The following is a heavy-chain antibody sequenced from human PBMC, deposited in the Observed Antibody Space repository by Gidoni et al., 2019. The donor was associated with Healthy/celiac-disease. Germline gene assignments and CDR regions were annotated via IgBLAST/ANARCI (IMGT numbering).Heavy chain of an antibody. CDR2: IYTSGST. J-gene: IGHJ4*02. CDR1: GGSISSGSYY. CDR3: AREPYGDYIWDY. Sequence: QVQLQESGPGLVKPSQTLSLTCTVSGGSISSGSYYWSWIRQPAGKGLEWIGRIYTSGSTNYNPSLKSRVTISVDTSKNQFSLKLSSVTAADTAVYYCAREPYGDYIWDYWGQGTLVTVSS. V-gene: IGHV4-61*02. D-gene: IGHD4-17*01.